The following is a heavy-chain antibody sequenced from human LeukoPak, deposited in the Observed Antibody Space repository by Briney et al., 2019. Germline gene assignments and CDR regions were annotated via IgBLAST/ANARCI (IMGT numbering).Heavy chain of an antibody. CDR1: GYTFNGFY. CDR2: INPNSGGT. J-gene: IGHJ4*02. CDR3: ARWMATVTTPDY. D-gene: IGHD4-11*01. V-gene: IGHV1-2*02. Sequence: ASVKVSCKASGYTFNGFYLHWVRQAPGQGLEWMGWINPNSGGTNYAQKFQGRVTMTRDTSISTAYMELSRLRSDDTTVYYCARWMATVTTPDYWGQGTLVTVSS.